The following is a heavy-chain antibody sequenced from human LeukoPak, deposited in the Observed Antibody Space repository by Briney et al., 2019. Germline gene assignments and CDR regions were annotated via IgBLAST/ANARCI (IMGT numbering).Heavy chain of an antibody. D-gene: IGHD3-10*01. CDR2: ISSSSSTI. V-gene: IGHV3-48*01. Sequence: GGSLRLSCAASGFTFSSYRMNWVRQAPGKGLEWVSYISSSSSTIYYADSVKGRFTISRDNSKSTLYIQMNSLRAEDTAVYYCARAKPKNMVRGLIMRRESRYYFDYWGQGTLVTVSS. CDR1: GFTFSSYR. CDR3: ARAKPKNMVRGLIMRRESRYYFDY. J-gene: IGHJ4*02.